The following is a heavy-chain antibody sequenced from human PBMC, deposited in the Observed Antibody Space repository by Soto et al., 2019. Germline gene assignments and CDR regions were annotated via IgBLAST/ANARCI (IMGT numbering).Heavy chain of an antibody. D-gene: IGHD2-2*01. V-gene: IGHV4-59*01. CDR2: IYYSGST. CDR3: ARVPRYCSSTSCYGFWWFDP. J-gene: IGHJ5*02. Sequence: SETLSLTCTVSGGSISSYYWSWIRQPPGKGLEWIGYIYYSGSTNYNPSLKSRLTISVDTSKNQFSLKLSSVTAADTAVYYCARVPRYCSSTSCYGFWWFDPWGQGTLVTVSS. CDR1: GGSISSYY.